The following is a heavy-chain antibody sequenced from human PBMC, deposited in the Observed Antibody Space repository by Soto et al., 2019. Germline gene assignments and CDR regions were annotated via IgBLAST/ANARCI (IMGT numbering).Heavy chain of an antibody. CDR3: VSWVSPHFDY. CDR2: IAPIGYST. Sequence: EVQLLESGGGLVQPGGSLRLSCAVSGLTFRNHAMSWVRQAPGKGLEWVSTIAPIGYSTHYAGSVEGRFTISRDDSKSTLELQMNRLSADDTAVYYCVSWVSPHFDYWGQGTLVSVSS. CDR1: GLTFRNHA. J-gene: IGHJ4*02. V-gene: IGHV3-23*01. D-gene: IGHD2-8*01.